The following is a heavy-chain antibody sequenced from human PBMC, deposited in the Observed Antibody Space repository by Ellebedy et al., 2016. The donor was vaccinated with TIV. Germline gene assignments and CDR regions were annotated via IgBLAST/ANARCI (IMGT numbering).Heavy chain of an antibody. J-gene: IGHJ4*02. CDR3: TKEGAVAGAPAYLAYDY. Sequence: PGGSLRLSCAASRFIFNSHGMHRVRQAPGKGLEWVAVISSHGMTTYYADSVKGRFTISRDNSNNSLYLQMNSLRAEDTAVYFCTKEGAVAGAPAYLAYDYWGQGTLVTVSS. V-gene: IGHV3-30*13. CDR2: ISSHGMTT. CDR1: RFIFNSHG. D-gene: IGHD6-19*01.